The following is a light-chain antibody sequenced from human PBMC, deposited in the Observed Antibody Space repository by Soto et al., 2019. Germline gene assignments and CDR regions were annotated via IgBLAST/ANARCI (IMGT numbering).Light chain of an antibody. V-gene: IGLV1-40*01. J-gene: IGLJ1*01. CDR2: ANN. CDR1: SSNIGAGFD. CDR3: AAWDDSLNGFYV. Sequence: QSVLTQPPSVSGAPGQRVTISCTGSSSNIGAGFDIHWYQQFPGTAPKLLIYANNNRPSGVPARFSGSKSGTSASLAITGLQADDEAYYYCAAWDDSLNGFYVFGTGTKLTVL.